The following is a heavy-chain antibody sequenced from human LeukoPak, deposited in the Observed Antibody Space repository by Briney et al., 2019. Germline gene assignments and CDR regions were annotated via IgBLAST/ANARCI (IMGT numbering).Heavy chain of an antibody. CDR3: ARPLDSSNNYFDY. CDR2: ISWNSGSI. J-gene: IGHJ4*02. CDR1: GFTFDDYA. V-gene: IGHV3-9*01. Sequence: GGSLRLSCAASGFTFDDYAMHWVRQAPGKGLEWVSGISWNSGSIGYADSVKGRFTISRDNAKNSLYLQMNSLRAEDTAVYYCARPLDSSNNYFDYWGQGTLVTVSA. D-gene: IGHD6-13*01.